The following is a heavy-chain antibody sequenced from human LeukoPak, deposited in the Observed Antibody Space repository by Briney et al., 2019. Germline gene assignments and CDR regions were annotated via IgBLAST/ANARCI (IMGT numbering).Heavy chain of an antibody. J-gene: IGHJ3*02. D-gene: IGHD1-26*01. CDR3: AKGLAGATDDAFDI. V-gene: IGHV3-9*01. CDR2: ISWNSGSI. CDR1: GFTFDDYA. Sequence: GGSLRLSRAASGFTFDDYAMHWVRQAPGKGLEWVSGISWNSGSIGYADSVKGRFTISRDNARNSLYLQMNSLRAEDTALYYCAKGLAGATDDAFDIWGQGTMVTVSS.